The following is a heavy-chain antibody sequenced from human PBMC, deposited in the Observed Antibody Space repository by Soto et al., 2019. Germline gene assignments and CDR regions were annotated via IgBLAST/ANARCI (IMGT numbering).Heavy chain of an antibody. Sequence: QVQLQESGPGLVKPSQTLSLTFTVSGGSIIDGQTYLNWIRQHPERGLEWMGYINYRGTTNYSPALKSGILISIDTSKNQLSLRLSSVAAADTAVYYCARDAPGVAPYWGPGTLVTVSS. J-gene: IGHJ4*02. CDR1: GGSIIDGQTY. D-gene: IGHD2-15*01. V-gene: IGHV4-31*03. CDR3: ARDAPGVAPY. CDR2: INYRGTT.